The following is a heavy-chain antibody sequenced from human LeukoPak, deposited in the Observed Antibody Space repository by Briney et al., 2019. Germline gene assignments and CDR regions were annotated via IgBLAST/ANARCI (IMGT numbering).Heavy chain of an antibody. V-gene: IGHV4-34*09. J-gene: IGHJ5*02. D-gene: IGHD3-10*01. CDR3: ANYGSGSYRFDP. CDR2: IHHSGSS. Sequence: SETLSLTCAVYGGSFSGYYWSWIRQPPGKGLEWIGYIHHSGSSYYNPSLKSRVIISVDTSKNQSSLKLNSVTAADTAVYYCANYGSGSYRFDPWGQGTLVTVSS. CDR1: GGSFSGYY.